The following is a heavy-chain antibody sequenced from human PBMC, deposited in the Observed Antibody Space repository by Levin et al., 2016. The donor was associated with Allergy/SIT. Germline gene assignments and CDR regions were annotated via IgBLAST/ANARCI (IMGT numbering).Heavy chain of an antibody. J-gene: IGHJ4*02. V-gene: IGHV5-10-1*01. CDR2: IDPSDSYT. D-gene: IGHD2-2*02. Sequence: VRQMPGKGLEWMGRIDPSDSYTNYSPSFQGHVTISADKSISTAYLQWSSLKASDTAMYYCARLSYVERDIVVVPAAIDYWGQGTLVTVSS. CDR3: ARLSYVERDIVVVPAAIDY.